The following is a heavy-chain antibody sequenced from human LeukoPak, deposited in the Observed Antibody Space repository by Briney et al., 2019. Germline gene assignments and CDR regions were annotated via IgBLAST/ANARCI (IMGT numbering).Heavy chain of an antibody. CDR1: GFTVSSNY. CDR3: ARDSRGLDAFDI. Sequence: GGSLRLSCAASGFTVSSNYMSWVRQAPGKGLEWVSVIYSGGSTYYADSVKGRLTISRDNSKNTLYLQMNSLRAEDTAVYYCARDSRGLDAFDIWGQGTMVTVSS. V-gene: IGHV3-66*02. J-gene: IGHJ3*02. D-gene: IGHD3-22*01. CDR2: IYSGGST.